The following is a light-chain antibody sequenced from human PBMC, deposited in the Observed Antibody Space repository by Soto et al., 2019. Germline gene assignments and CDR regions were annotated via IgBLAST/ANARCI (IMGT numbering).Light chain of an antibody. CDR1: SGSIASNY. J-gene: IGLJ1*01. V-gene: IGLV6-57*03. CDR3: QSYDSSSRV. CDR2: EDN. Sequence: QSVSESPGKTVTISCTRSSGSIASNYVQWYQQRPGSAPTTVIYEDNQRPSGVPDRFSGSIDSSSNSASLTISGLKTEDEDDYYCQSYDSSSRVFGTGTKVTVL.